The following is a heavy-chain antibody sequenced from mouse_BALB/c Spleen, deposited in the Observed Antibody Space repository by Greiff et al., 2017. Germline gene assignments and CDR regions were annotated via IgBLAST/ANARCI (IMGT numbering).Heavy chain of an antibody. D-gene: IGHD1-1*01. V-gene: IGHV2-6-7*01. CDR3: ARDQGSSYGDWFAY. CDR1: GFSLTGYG. Sequence: QGQLKESGPGLVAPSQSLSITCTVSGFSLTGYGVNWVRQPPGKGLEWLGMIWGDGSTDYNSALKSRLSISKDNSKSQVFLKMNSLQTDDTARYYCARDQGSSYGDWFAYWGQGTLVTVSA. CDR2: IWGDGST. J-gene: IGHJ3*01.